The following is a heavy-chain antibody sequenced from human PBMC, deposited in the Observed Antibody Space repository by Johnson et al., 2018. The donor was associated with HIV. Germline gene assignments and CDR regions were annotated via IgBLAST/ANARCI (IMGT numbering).Heavy chain of an antibody. J-gene: IGHJ3*02. Sequence: QVQLVESGGGVVQPGRSLRLSCAASGFTFSSYAMHWVRQAPGKGLECVALISNDGSNQNYADSVKGRFTISRDNSKNTLYLQMTSLRAEDTALYYCARDSGSYYSDAFDIWGQGTMVTVSS. V-gene: IGHV3-30*04. D-gene: IGHD1-26*01. CDR3: ARDSGSYYSDAFDI. CDR2: ISNDGSNQ. CDR1: GFTFSSYA.